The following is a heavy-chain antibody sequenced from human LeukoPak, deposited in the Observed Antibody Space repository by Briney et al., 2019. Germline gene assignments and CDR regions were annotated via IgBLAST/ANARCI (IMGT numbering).Heavy chain of an antibody. CDR2: INPNSGGT. CDR1: GYTFTGYY. V-gene: IGHV1-2*04. D-gene: IGHD3-3*01. CDR3: ARRVDYDFWSAFDY. Sequence: GASVKVSCKASGYTFTGYYRHWVRQAPGQGLEWMGWINPNSGGTNYAQKFQGWVTMTRDTSISTAYLQWSSLKASDTAMYYCARRVDYDFWSAFDYWGQGTLVTVSS. J-gene: IGHJ4*02.